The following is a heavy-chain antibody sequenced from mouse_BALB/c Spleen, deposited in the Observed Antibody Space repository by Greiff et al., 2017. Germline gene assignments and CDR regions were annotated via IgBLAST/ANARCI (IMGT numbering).Heavy chain of an antibody. J-gene: IGHJ4*01. CDR3: ARVTTVVEDAMDY. Sequence: QVQLQQPGAELVKPGASVKMSCKASGYTFTSYNMHWVKQTPGQGLEWIGAIYPGNGDTSYNQKFKGKATLTADKSSSTAYMQLSSLTSEDSAVYYCARVTTVVEDAMDYWGQGTSVTVSS. CDR1: GYTFTSYN. V-gene: IGHV1-12*01. CDR2: IYPGNGDT. D-gene: IGHD1-1*01.